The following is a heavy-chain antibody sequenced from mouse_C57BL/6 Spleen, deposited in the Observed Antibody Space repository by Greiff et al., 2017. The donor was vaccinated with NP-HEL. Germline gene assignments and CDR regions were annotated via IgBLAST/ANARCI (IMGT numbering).Heavy chain of an antibody. CDR1: GYTFTSYW. CDR2: INPSNGGT. J-gene: IGHJ3*01. D-gene: IGHD2-5*01. Sequence: VQLQQPGTELVKPGASVKLSCKASGYTFTSYWMHWVKQRPGQGLEWIGNINPSNGGTTYNEKFKSKATLTVDKYSRQAYMQLSSLTSEDSAVYYCARKGAYYSKSWFAYWGQGTLVTVSA. CDR3: ARKGAYYSKSWFAY. V-gene: IGHV1-53*01.